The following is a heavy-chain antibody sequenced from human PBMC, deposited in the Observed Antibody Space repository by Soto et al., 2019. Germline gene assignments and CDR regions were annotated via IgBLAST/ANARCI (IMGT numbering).Heavy chain of an antibody. V-gene: IGHV4-34*01. CDR3: ARGRRRYCSSTSCRNWFDP. J-gene: IGHJ5*02. Sequence: NPSETLSLTCAVYGGSFSGYYWSWIRQPPGKGLEWIGEINHSGSTNYNPSLKSRVTISVDTSKNQFSLKLSSVTAADTAVYYCARGRRRYCSSTSCRNWFDPWGQGTLVTVSS. CDR1: GGSFSGYY. D-gene: IGHD2-2*01. CDR2: INHSGST.